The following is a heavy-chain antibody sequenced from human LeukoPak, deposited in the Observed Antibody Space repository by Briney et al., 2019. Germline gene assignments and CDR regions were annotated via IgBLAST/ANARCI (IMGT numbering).Heavy chain of an antibody. V-gene: IGHV1-8*03. D-gene: IGHD3-10*01. CDR1: GGTFSSYA. CDR3: ATLNRFGDLLSRPADY. CDR2: MNPNSGNT. J-gene: IGHJ4*02. Sequence: ASVKVSCKASGGTFSSYAISWVRQAPGQGLEWMGWMNPNSGNTGYAQKFQGRVTITRNTSISTAYMELSSLRSEDTAVYYCATLNRFGDLLSRPADYWGQGTLVTVSS.